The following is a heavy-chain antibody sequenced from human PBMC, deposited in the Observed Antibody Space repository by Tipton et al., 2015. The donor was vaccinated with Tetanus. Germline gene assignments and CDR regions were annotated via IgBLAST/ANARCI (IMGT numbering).Heavy chain of an antibody. CDR1: GGSISSSSYY. Sequence: TLSLTCTVSGGSISSSSYYWGWIRQPPGKGLEWIGSIYYSGSTYYNPSLKSRVTISVDTSKNQFSLKLSSVTAADTAVYYCARERLERRKLRGYWYFDLWGRGTLVTVSS. CDR2: IYYSGST. J-gene: IGHJ2*01. D-gene: IGHD1-1*01. V-gene: IGHV4-39*02. CDR3: ARERLERRKLRGYWYFDL.